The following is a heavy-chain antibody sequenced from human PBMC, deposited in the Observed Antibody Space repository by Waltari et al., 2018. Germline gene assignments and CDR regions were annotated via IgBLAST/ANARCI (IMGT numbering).Heavy chain of an antibody. Sequence: QVQLVQSGAEVKKPGSSVKGSCKASGGTFSSNAIRWGRQAPGQGLEWMGGITPMFGAADYEQNFQGRVTITADESTSTAYMELSSLRSEDTAVYYCAMILVVPAVPTDDYWGQGTLVTVSS. J-gene: IGHJ4*02. CDR3: AMILVVPAVPTDDY. CDR2: ITPMFGAA. CDR1: GGTFSSNA. V-gene: IGHV1-69*01. D-gene: IGHD2-2*01.